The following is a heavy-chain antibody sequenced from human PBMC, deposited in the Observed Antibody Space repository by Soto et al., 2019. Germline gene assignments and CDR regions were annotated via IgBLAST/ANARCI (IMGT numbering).Heavy chain of an antibody. Sequence: VQLLESGGDLVQPGGSLRLSCVASGFILNNYAMSLVRQAPGKGLEWVSTIGGTDGDSDGVPWYEDSVKGRFTISRDSSANTVFLHMDTLSAEDSALDYCVKRGRNWGAFAFCGQGTTVVVSS. CDR2: IGGTDGDSDGVP. J-gene: IGHJ3*01. V-gene: IGHV3-23*01. CDR3: VKRGRNWGAFAF. D-gene: IGHD7-27*01. CDR1: GFILNNYA.